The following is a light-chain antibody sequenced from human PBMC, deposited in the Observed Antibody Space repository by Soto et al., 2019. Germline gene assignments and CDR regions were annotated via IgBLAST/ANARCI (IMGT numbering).Light chain of an antibody. CDR3: QQYNTWST. CDR2: DAS. V-gene: IGKV1-5*01. CDR1: QSISSW. J-gene: IGKJ1*01. Sequence: DIQMTQSPSRLSSSIVAIVTITFRASQSISSWLAWYQQKPGKAPKLLIYDASSLESGVPSRFSGSGSGTEFTLTISSLQSEDFAVYYCQQYNTWSTFGQGTKVDI.